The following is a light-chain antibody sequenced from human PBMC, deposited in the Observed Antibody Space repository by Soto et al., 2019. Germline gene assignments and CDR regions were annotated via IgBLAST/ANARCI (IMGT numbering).Light chain of an antibody. V-gene: IGLV2-8*01. CDR1: SSDIGGYNF. Sequence: QSALTQPPSASGSPGQSVTISCTGTSSDIGGYNFVSWYQQHPGKAPKFMIYEVSKRPSGVPDRFSGSKSGNTASLTVSGLQADDEADYCCSSYAGSNNFVVFGGGTKLTVL. J-gene: IGLJ2*01. CDR3: SSYAGSNNFVV. CDR2: EVS.